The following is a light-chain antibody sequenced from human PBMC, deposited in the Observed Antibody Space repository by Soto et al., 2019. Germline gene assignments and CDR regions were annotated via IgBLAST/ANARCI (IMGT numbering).Light chain of an antibody. V-gene: IGKV3-20*01. CDR2: AAS. J-gene: IGKJ4*01. Sequence: EMVLTQSPATLSLSPGESATISCRASQGVGSTYLAWYLQKPGQAPRLLIYAASSRATGSPDRFSGSGSGTNFTLTVSSTETEDVAVDYCQQYGSSPLTVGEGNKVQIK. CDR1: QGVGSTY. CDR3: QQYGSSPLT.